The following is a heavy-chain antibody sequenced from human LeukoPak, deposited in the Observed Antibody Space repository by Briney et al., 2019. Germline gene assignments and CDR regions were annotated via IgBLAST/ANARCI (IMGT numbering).Heavy chain of an antibody. CDR1: GFTFSSYW. D-gene: IGHD1-26*01. CDR2: ISGSGGST. Sequence: TGGSLRLSCAASGFTFSSYWMHWVRQAPGKGLEWVSAISGSGGSTYDADSVKGRFTISRDNSKNTLYLQMNSLRAEDTAVYYCAKRAPVGSYYFDYWGQGTLVTVSS. V-gene: IGHV3-23*01. CDR3: AKRAPVGSYYFDY. J-gene: IGHJ4*02.